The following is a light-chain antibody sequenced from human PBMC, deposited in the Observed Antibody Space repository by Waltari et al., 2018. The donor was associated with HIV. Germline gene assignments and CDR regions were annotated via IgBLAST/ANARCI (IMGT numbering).Light chain of an antibody. CDR1: NSNIGINY. Sequence: QSVLTQPPSAFETPGQRVTIYCSGSNSNIGINYVYWYQQLPGTAPKLLIYWDNQRPSGVPGRFSGSKSGTSASLAISGLRSEDEADYYCAAWDDSLSGRVFGGGTNLTVL. CDR2: WDN. J-gene: IGLJ3*02. CDR3: AAWDDSLSGRV. V-gene: IGLV1-47*01.